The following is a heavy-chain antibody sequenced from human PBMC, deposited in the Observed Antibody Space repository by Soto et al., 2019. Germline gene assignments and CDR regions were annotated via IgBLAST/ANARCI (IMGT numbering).Heavy chain of an antibody. Sequence: QVQLVESGGGVVQPGRSLRLSCAASGFTFSSYGMHWVRQAPGKGLEWVAVIWYDGSNKYYADSVKGRFTISRDNSKNTLYLQMNSLRAEDTAVYYCAREDYGGYWYFDLWGRGTLVIVSS. V-gene: IGHV3-33*01. CDR3: AREDYGGYWYFDL. CDR1: GFTFSSYG. J-gene: IGHJ2*01. D-gene: IGHD4-17*01. CDR2: IWYDGSNK.